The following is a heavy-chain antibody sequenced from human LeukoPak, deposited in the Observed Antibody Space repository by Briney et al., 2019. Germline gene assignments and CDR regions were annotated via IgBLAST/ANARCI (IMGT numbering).Heavy chain of an antibody. V-gene: IGHV4-34*01. J-gene: IGHJ4*02. CDR1: GGSFSGYY. Sequence: SETLSLTCAVYGGSFSGYYWSWIRQPPGKGLEWIGEINHSGSTNYNPSLKSRVTISVDTSKNQFSLKLSSVTAADTAVYYCARGPLYYYDSSGYXFDXWGQGXLVTV. CDR3: ARGPLYYYDSSGYXFDX. D-gene: IGHD3-22*01. CDR2: INHSGST.